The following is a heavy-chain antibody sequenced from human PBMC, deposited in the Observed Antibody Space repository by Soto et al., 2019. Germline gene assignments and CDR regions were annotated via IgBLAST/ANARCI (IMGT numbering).Heavy chain of an antibody. Sequence: SSVKVSCKASGGTFSSYAISWVRQAPGQGLEWMGGIIPIFGTANYAQKFQGRVTITADESTSTAYMELSSLRSEDTAVYYCERLFDLVLSGIELVLRYFDWLAPNYYYYYGMDVWGQGTTVTVSS. J-gene: IGHJ6*02. D-gene: IGHD3-9*01. CDR2: IIPIFGTA. CDR1: GGTFSSYA. CDR3: ERLFDLVLSGIELVLRYFDWLAPNYYYYYGMDV. V-gene: IGHV1-69*13.